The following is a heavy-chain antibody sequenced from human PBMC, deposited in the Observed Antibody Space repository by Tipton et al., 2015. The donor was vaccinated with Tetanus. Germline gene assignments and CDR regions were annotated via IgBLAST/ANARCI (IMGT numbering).Heavy chain of an antibody. CDR3: ARGGSYSYGPRGFDL. CDR2: LYDNGRT. Sequence: TLSLTCTVSGGSISNHYWSWIRQPPGKGLEWIGYLYDNGRTKYNPSLNSRVTISVDTPKKQLSLSLSSVTAADTAVYYCARGGSYSYGPRGFDLWGRGTLVTVSS. V-gene: IGHV4-59*11. D-gene: IGHD5-18*01. CDR1: GGSISNHY. J-gene: IGHJ2*01.